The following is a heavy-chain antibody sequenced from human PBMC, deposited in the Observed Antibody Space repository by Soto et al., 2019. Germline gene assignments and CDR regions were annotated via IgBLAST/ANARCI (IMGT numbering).Heavy chain of an antibody. CDR1: GYTFTGYY. Sequence: ASVKVSCKASGYTFTGYYMHWVRQAPGQGLEWMGLINPNSGGTNYAQKFQGWVTMTRDTSISTAYMELSRLRSDDTAVYYCARGTSWGSGPRWAFDIWGQGTMVTVSS. CDR3: ARGTSWGSGPRWAFDI. V-gene: IGHV1-2*04. J-gene: IGHJ3*02. CDR2: INPNSGGT. D-gene: IGHD6-19*01.